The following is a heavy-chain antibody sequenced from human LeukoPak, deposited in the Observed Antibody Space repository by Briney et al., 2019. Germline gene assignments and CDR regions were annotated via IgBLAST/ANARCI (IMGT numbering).Heavy chain of an antibody. V-gene: IGHV7-4-1*02. CDR2: INTNTGNP. J-gene: IGHJ4*02. D-gene: IGHD2-8*01. CDR1: GYTFTSYA. CDR3: ARAWKSLIVLMVSPAGR. Sequence: GESLKISCKASGYTFTSYAMNWVRQAPGQGLEWMGWINTNTGNPTYAQGFTGRFVFSLDTSVSTAYLQISSLKAEDTAVYYCARAWKSLIVLMVSPAGRWGQGTLVTVSS.